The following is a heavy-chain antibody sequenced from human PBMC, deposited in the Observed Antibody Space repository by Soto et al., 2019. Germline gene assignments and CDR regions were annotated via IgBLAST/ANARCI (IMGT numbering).Heavy chain of an antibody. V-gene: IGHV4-39*01. D-gene: IGHD2-2*01. CDR3: TKGYCISSTCYRSWFDP. CDR1: GGSISSNIYY. J-gene: IGHJ5*02. Sequence: SETLSLTCTVSGGSISSNIYYWGWIRQPPGKGLEWIGSISHNGSIYYNPSLKSRVTLSVDTSTNQFSLNLRSVTAADTAVYYCTKGYCISSTCYRSWFDPWGQGTLVT. CDR2: ISHNGSI.